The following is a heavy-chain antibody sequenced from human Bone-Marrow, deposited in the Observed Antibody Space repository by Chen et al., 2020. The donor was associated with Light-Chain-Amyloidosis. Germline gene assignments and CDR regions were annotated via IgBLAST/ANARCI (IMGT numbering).Heavy chain of an antibody. Sequence: EVQLAESGGGLVQPGGSLRLSCVASGFTFSDHWMHWVRQAPGEALVWVSYINSDGRSTTYADSVKGRFTISRDNAKNTLYLQMSSLRADDTAVYYCARDGASTTDLDYWGQGSLVTVSS. CDR2: INSDGRST. D-gene: IGHD1-1*01. CDR3: ARDGASTTDLDY. V-gene: IGHV3-74*01. J-gene: IGHJ4*02. CDR1: GFTFSDHW.